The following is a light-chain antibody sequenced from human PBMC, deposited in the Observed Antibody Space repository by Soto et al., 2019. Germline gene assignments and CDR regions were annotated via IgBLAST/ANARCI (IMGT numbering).Light chain of an antibody. J-gene: IGKJ1*01. Sequence: DIQMTQSPSTLSASIGDRVTITCRASQSISNWLAWYQQRPGKAPKVLIYKASTLESGVPSRFSGSGSGTEYTLTISSLQPDDSATYYCQQYDSDPWTFGQGTKVEIK. CDR3: QQYDSDPWT. V-gene: IGKV1-5*03. CDR1: QSISNW. CDR2: KAS.